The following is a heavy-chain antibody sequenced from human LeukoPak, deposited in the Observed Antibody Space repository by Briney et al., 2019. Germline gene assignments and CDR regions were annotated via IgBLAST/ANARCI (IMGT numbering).Heavy chain of an antibody. CDR1: GFTFSSYG. CDR3: AKDEGGDYGGLDY. CDR2: IRYDGSNK. D-gene: IGHD4-17*01. J-gene: IGHJ4*02. Sequence: PGGSLRLSCAASGFTFSSYGMHWVRQAPGKGLEWVAFIRYDGSNKYYADSVKGRFTISRDNSKNTLYLQMNSLRAEDTAVYYCAKDEGGDYGGLDYWGQGTLVTVSS. V-gene: IGHV3-30*02.